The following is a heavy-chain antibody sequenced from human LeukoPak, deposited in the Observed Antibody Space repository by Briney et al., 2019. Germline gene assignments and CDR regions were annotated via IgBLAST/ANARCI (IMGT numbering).Heavy chain of an antibody. D-gene: IGHD3-10*01. V-gene: IGHV4-34*01. CDR1: GVSFSGYY. CDR3: ARGLLYYYGSGSYFYMDV. CDR2: INHSGST. J-gene: IGHJ6*03. Sequence: SETLSLTCAVYGVSFSGYYWSWIRQPPGKGLEWIGEINHSGSTNYNPSLKSRVTISVDTSKNQFSLKLSSVTAADTAVYYCARGLLYYYGSGSYFYMDVWGKGTTVTVSS.